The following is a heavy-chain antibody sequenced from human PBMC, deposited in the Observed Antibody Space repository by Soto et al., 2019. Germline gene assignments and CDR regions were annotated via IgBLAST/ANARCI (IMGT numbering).Heavy chain of an antibody. CDR3: ARVQMGAGYCSCGSCYWAFDY. Sequence: QVQLVQSGAEVKKPGASVKVSCKASGYTFTSYYMHWVRQAPGQGLEWMGIINPSGGSTSYAQKCQGRVTMTRDTSTSTVYMELSSLRSEDTAVYYCARVQMGAGYCSCGSCYWAFDYWGQGTLVTVSS. CDR1: GYTFTSYY. V-gene: IGHV1-46*03. D-gene: IGHD2-15*01. CDR2: INPSGGST. J-gene: IGHJ4*02.